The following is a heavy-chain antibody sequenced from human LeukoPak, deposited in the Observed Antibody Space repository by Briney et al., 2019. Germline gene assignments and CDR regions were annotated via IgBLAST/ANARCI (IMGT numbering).Heavy chain of an antibody. CDR3: AREAVAGRSFFDY. CDR1: GFTFSDHY. J-gene: IGHJ4*02. Sequence: GGSLRLSCAASGFTFSDHYMDWVRQAPGKGLEWVGRTRNKAKSYTTEYAASVKGRFSISRDDSKNSLYLQMNSLKTEDTAVYYCAREAVAGRSFFDYWGQGTLVTVSS. CDR2: TRNKAKSYTT. V-gene: IGHV3-72*01. D-gene: IGHD6-19*01.